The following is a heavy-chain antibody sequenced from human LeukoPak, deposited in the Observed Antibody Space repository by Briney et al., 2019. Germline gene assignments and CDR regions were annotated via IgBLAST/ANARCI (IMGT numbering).Heavy chain of an antibody. CDR1: GGSISSSNW. CDR2: IYHSEST. V-gene: IGHV4-4*02. J-gene: IGHJ4*02. CDR3: ARKPAGGVPFDY. Sequence: SGTLSLTCAVSGGSISSSNWWSWVRQPPGKGLEWIGEIYHSESTNYNPSLKSRVTISVDKSKNQVSLKLSSVTAADTAVYYCARKPAGGVPFDYWGQGTLVTVSS. D-gene: IGHD2-8*02.